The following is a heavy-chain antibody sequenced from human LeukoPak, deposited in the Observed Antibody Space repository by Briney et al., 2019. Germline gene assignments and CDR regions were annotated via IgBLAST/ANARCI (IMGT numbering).Heavy chain of an antibody. J-gene: IGHJ4*02. V-gene: IGHV3-30*04. D-gene: IGHD2-2*02. CDR3: AKAATRHIEGCSSTSCYSY. Sequence: PGGSLRLSCAASGFTFSSYAMHWVRQAPGKGLEWVAVISYDGSNKYYADSVKGRFTISRDNSKNTLYLQMNSLRAEDTAVYYCAKAATRHIEGCSSTSCYSYWGQGTLVTVSS. CDR1: GFTFSSYA. CDR2: ISYDGSNK.